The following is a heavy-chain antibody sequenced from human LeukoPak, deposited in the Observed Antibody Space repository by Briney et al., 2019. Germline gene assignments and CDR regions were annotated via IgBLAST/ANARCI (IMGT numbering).Heavy chain of an antibody. J-gene: IGHJ4*02. CDR2: IQYDGINK. D-gene: IGHD3-10*01. V-gene: IGHV3-30*02. CDR1: GFTFRSYG. CDR3: AKVGDSYGSGSCSY. Sequence: GGSLRLSCAASGFTFRSYGMHWVRQAPGKGLEWVAVIQYDGINKYYADSVKGRFTISRDNSKNTVYLQMNSLRAEDTAVYYCAKVGDSYGSGSCSYWGQGTLVTVSS.